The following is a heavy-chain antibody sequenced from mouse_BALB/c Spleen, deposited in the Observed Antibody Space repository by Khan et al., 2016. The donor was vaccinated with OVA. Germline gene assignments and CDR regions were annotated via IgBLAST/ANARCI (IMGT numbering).Heavy chain of an antibody. J-gene: IGHJ4*01. V-gene: IGHV9-4*02. Sequence: QIQLVQSGPELKKPGETVRISCKASGYTFTTAGIQWVQKMPGKGLKWIGWINTHSGVPKYAEDFKGRFAFSLEISVNTVYLQITNLKNEDTATYFCARGWAAYYRNDGGAMEYWGQGTSVTVSA. CDR1: GYTFTTAG. CDR3: ARGWAAYYRNDGGAMEY. D-gene: IGHD2-14*01. CDR2: INTHSGVP.